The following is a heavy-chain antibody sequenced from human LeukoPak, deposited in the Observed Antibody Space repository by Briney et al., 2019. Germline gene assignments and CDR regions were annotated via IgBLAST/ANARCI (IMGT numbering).Heavy chain of an antibody. D-gene: IGHD6-13*01. CDR3: ARDLYRRQHLGLIDS. V-gene: IGHV3-7*01. J-gene: IGHJ4*02. CDR1: GFTFSSYW. CDR2: IKQDGSEK. Sequence: GGSLRLSCAASGFTFSSYWVSWVRQAPGKGLEWVANIKQDGSEKYYVDSVKGRFTISRDNAKNSLYLQMNSLRAEDTAVYYCARDLYRRQHLGLIDSWGQGTRVTVSS.